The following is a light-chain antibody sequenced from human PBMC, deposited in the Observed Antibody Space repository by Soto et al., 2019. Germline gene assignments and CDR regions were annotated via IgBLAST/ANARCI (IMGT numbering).Light chain of an antibody. J-gene: IGKJ1*01. CDR2: GAS. CDR1: QSVNSH. V-gene: IGKV3-15*01. Sequence: EIVMTQSPATLSVSPGERATISCRASQSVNSHLAWYQQRPGQAPRLLIYGASTRATGVPARFSGSGYGTEFTRTINSLRSEDFAVYYCQQYNNWLWTFGQGTKVDI. CDR3: QQYNNWLWT.